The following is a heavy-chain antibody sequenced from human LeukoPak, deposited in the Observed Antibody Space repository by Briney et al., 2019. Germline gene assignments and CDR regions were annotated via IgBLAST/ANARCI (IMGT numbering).Heavy chain of an antibody. V-gene: IGHV1-69*04. CDR2: IIPILGIA. D-gene: IGHD4-17*01. CDR3: ASVDYGDYAVSDY. CDR1: GGTFSSYA. J-gene: IGHJ4*02. Sequence: GSSVKVSSNASGGTFSSYAISWVRQAPGQGLEWMGRIIPILGIANYAQKFQGRVTITADKSTSTAYMELSSLRSEDTAVYYCASVDYGDYAVSDYWGQGTLVTVSS.